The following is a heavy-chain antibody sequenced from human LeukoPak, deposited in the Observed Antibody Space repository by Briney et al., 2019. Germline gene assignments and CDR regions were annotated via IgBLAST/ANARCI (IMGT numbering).Heavy chain of an antibody. V-gene: IGHV3-23*01. J-gene: IGHJ4*02. CDR3: AKGGSFYYDTSGYLY. D-gene: IGHD3-22*01. CDR1: GFTFSSYA. Sequence: GGSLRLSCAASGFTFSSYAMSWVRQAPGKGLEWVSAISGSGGSTYYADSVKGRFTISRDNFRNTLYLQMNSLRAEDTAVYYCAKGGSFYYDTSGYLYWGQGTLVTVSS. CDR2: ISGSGGST.